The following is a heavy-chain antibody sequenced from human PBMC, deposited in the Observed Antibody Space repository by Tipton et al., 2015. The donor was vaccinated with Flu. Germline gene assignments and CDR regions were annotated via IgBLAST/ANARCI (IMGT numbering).Heavy chain of an antibody. V-gene: IGHV3-53*01. CDR3: ARVPSYGDLRYSFDN. J-gene: IGHJ4*01. CDR2: IYSGGST. Sequence: GSLRLSCEASGFSVRTNHLSWVRQAPGTGLECVSVIYSGGSTYYADSVRGRFNISRDTSKNTVFLQMNSLRAEDTAVYYCARVPSYGDLRYSFDNWGHGTLVTVSS. CDR1: GFSVRTNH. D-gene: IGHD4-17*01.